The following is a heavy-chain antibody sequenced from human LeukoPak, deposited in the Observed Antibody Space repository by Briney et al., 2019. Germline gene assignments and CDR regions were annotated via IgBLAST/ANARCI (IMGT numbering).Heavy chain of an antibody. CDR1: GYTFTGYY. CDR2: INPNSGGT. J-gene: IGHJ3*02. CDR3: ARFLSGSHDAFDI. V-gene: IGHV1-2*02. Sequence: ASVKVSCKASGYTFTGYYMHWVRQAPGQGLEWMGWINPNSGGTNYAQNFQGRVTMTRDTSISTAYMELSRLRSDDTAVYYCARFLSGSHDAFDIWGQGTMVTVSS. D-gene: IGHD1-26*01.